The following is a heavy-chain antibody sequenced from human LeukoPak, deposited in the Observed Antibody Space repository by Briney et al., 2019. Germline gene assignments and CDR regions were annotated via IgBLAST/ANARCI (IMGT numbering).Heavy chain of an antibody. J-gene: IGHJ4*02. D-gene: IGHD3-3*01. CDR1: GYTFTSYD. Sequence: ASVKVSCKASGYTFTSYDINWVRQATGQGLEWMGWMNPNSGNTGYAQKFQGRVTMTRNTSISTAYMELSSLRSEDTAVYYCMIFGVVFTEHNFDYWGQGTLVTVSS. CDR2: MNPNSGNT. CDR3: MIFGVVFTEHNFDY. V-gene: IGHV1-8*01.